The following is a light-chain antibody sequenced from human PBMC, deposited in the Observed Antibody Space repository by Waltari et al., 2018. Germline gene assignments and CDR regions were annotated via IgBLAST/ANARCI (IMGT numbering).Light chain of an antibody. J-gene: IGKJ4*01. CDR2: DAS. CDR3: QQYENTLFT. V-gene: IGKV1-33*01. CDR1: QDIGNF. Sequence: DIQMTQSPSSLSASVGDRVTITCQASQDIGNFLNWYQKKPGKAPKLLIYDASSWETGVPSRFSGSGSGTDFTFTIISLQPEDIATYYCQQYENTLFTFGGGTKVEIK.